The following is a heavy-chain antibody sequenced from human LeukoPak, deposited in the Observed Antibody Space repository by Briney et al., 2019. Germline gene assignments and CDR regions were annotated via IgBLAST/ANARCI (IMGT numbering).Heavy chain of an antibody. V-gene: IGHV1-8*01. CDR1: GYTFTSYD. CDR2: MNPNNGNT. Sequence: AASVKVSCNASGYTFTSYDINWVRQPTGQGLEWMGWMNPNNGNTDYAQKFQSRVTLTRNTSISTDYMELSSLRSEDTAVYYCARDIHSYTYYFDYWGQGTLVTVSS. CDR3: ARDIHSYTYYFDY. D-gene: IGHD5-18*01. J-gene: IGHJ4*02.